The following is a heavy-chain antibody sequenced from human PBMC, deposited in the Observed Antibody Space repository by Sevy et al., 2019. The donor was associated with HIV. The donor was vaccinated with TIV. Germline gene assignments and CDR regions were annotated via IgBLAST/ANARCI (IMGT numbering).Heavy chain of an antibody. V-gene: IGHV1-2*02. J-gene: IGHJ4*02. D-gene: IGHD6-13*01. CDR3: VRVPAAAGTRGYFDY. Sequence: ASVKVSCKASGYTFTDYFMHWVRQAPGQGLEWMGWINPNSGGTKFAEMFQGRVTMTRDMSISTAYMELSSLRSDDTAVYYCVRVPAAAGTRGYFDYWGQGTLVTVSS. CDR1: GYTFTDYF. CDR2: INPNSGGT.